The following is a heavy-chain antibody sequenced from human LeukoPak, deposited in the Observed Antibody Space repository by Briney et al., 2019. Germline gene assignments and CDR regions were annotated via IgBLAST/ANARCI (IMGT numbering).Heavy chain of an antibody. D-gene: IGHD6-13*01. J-gene: IGHJ4*02. CDR3: ARDTLTYSSSWYRQ. V-gene: IGHV1-18*01. CDR1: GYTFTSYG. Sequence: ASVKVSCKASGYTFTSYGISWVRQAPGQGLEWMGWISAYNGNTNYAQKLRGRVTMTTDTSTSTAYMERRSLRSDDTAVYYCARDTLTYSSSWYRQWGQGTLVTVSS. CDR2: ISAYNGNT.